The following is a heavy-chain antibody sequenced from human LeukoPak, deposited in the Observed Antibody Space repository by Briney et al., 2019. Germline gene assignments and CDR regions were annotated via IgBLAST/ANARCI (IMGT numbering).Heavy chain of an antibody. J-gene: IGHJ5*02. CDR1: GYTFTGYY. CDR3: ARESSITMIVVVSNWFDP. Sequence: ASVKVSCKASGYTFTGYYMHWVRQAPGQGLEWMGWINPNSGGTNYAQKFQGRVTMTRDTSISTAYMELSRLRSDDTAVYYCARESSITMIVVVSNWFDPWGQGTLVTVSS. D-gene: IGHD3-22*01. CDR2: INPNSGGT. V-gene: IGHV1-2*02.